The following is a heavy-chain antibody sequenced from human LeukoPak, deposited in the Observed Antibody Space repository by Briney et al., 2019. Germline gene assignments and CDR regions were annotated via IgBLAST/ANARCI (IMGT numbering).Heavy chain of an antibody. Sequence: GGSLRLSCAASGFTFSSYGMHWVRQAPGKGLEWVSSISSSSSYIYYADSVKGRFTISRDNAKNSLYLQMNSLRAEDTAVYYCARMGAVADLTFDYWGQGTLVTVSS. CDR3: ARMGAVADLTFDY. J-gene: IGHJ4*02. CDR2: ISSSSSYI. CDR1: GFTFSSYG. D-gene: IGHD6-19*01. V-gene: IGHV3-21*01.